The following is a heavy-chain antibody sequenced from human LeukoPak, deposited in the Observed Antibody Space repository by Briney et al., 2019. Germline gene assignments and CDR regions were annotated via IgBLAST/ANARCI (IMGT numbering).Heavy chain of an antibody. Sequence: PGGSLRLSCAASGFTFSSYAMHWVRQAPGKGLEWVAVISYDGSNKYYADSVKGRFTISRDNSKNTLYLQMNSLRAEDTAVYYCARDVSNMYYFGYWGQGTLVTVSS. J-gene: IGHJ4*02. V-gene: IGHV3-30*01. CDR3: ARDVSNMYYFGY. CDR2: ISYDGSNK. D-gene: IGHD4-11*01. CDR1: GFTFSSYA.